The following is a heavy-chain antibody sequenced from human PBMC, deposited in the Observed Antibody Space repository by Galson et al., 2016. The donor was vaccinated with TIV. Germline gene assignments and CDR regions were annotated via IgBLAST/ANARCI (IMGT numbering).Heavy chain of an antibody. J-gene: IGHJ4*02. CDR2: IIDSGGST. CDR1: AFTFSNYW. V-gene: IGHV3-48*03. CDR3: ARGRGYCDTTSCYVDY. Sequence: SLRLSCAASAFTFSNYWMHWVRQAPGKGLEWVSYIIDSGGSTYYADSVKGRFTISRDNAKNSVYLQMNSLRAEDTAVYYCARGRGYCDTTSCYVDYWGQGTLVTVSS. D-gene: IGHD2-2*01.